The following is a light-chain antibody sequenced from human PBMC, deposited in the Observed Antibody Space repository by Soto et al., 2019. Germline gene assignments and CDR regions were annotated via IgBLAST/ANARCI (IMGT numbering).Light chain of an antibody. V-gene: IGKV1-39*01. CDR3: QQSYSTSWT. J-gene: IGKJ1*01. CDR1: QSISSY. Sequence: DIQMTQSPSSLSASVGDRVTITCWASQSISSYLNWYQQKPGKAPKLLIYAASSLQSGVPSRFNGSGSWTNFTLTISSLQPEEFATYYCQQSYSTSWTFGQGTKVEIK. CDR2: AAS.